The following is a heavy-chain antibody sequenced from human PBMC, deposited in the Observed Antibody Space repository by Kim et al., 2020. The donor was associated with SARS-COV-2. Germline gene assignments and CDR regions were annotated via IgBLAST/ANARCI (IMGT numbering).Heavy chain of an antibody. CDR1: GFTFSSYS. D-gene: IGHD1-26*01. CDR2: ISSSSSYI. J-gene: IGHJ4*02. V-gene: IGHV3-21*01. CDR3: ARVGATPPPLIDY. Sequence: GGSLRLSCAASGFTFSSYSMNWVRQAPGKGLEWVSSISSSSSYIYYADSVKGRFTISRDNAKNSLYLQMNSLRAEDTAVYYCARVGATPPPLIDYWGQGTLVTVSS.